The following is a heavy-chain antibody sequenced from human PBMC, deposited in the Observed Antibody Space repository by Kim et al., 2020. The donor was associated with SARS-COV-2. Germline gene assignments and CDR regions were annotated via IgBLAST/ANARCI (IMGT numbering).Heavy chain of an antibody. D-gene: IGHD6-6*01. CDR3: AKDRIAVRATDAFDI. Sequence: VKGRFTISRDNSKNTLYLQMNSLRAEDTAVYYCAKDRIAVRATDAFDIWGQGTMVTVSS. J-gene: IGHJ3*02. V-gene: IGHV3-23*01.